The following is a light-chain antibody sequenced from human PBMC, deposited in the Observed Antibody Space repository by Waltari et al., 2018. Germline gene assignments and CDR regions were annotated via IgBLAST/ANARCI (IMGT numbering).Light chain of an antibody. J-gene: IGLJ3*02. CDR3: QTGGHGTWV. Sequence: QLVLTQSPSASASLGASVKLTCTLSSGHSSNIIAWHQQQPEKGPRYWMKVNSDGSHSKGDEIPDRFSGSSSGAERYLTISSLQSEDEADYYCQTGGHGTWVFGGGTKLTVL. CDR1: SGHSSNI. CDR2: VNSDGSH. V-gene: IGLV4-69*01.